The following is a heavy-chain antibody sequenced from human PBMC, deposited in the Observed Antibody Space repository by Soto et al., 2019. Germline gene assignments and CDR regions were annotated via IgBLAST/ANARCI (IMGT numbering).Heavy chain of an antibody. J-gene: IGHJ4*02. D-gene: IGHD1-1*01. V-gene: IGHV3-53*01. CDR1: GFTVSSNY. CDR3: PSDPPWSWNDVGRRIDY. Sequence: QAGGSLRLSCAASGFTVSSNYMSWVRQAPGKGLEWVSVIYSGGSTYYADSVKGRFTISRANSKNTLYLHMNSLRAEDTGVYYCPSDPPWSWNDVGRRIDYWGQGTLVTVSS. CDR2: IYSGGST.